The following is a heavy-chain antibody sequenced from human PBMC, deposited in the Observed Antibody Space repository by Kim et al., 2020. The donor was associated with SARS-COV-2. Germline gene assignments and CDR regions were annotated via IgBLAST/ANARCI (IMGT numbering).Heavy chain of an antibody. CDR1: GFTFSSYW. D-gene: IGHD1-26*01. Sequence: GGSLRLSCEASGFTFSSYWMTWVRQAPGKGLEWVANIRQDGSEKYYGDSVKGRFTISRENAKNSLYLQMNSLRAEDTAVYFCARDLSPLSSGRYFDALDIWGQGTMVTVSS. V-gene: IGHV3-7*03. CDR2: IRQDGSEK. CDR3: ARDLSPLSSGRYFDALDI. J-gene: IGHJ3*02.